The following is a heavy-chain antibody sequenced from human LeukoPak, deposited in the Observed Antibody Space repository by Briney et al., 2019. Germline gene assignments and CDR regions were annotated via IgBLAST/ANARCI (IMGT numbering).Heavy chain of an antibody. CDR2: IYYSGST. CDR3: ARGFMVRGVTTFDY. CDR1: GGSISSGGYYY. D-gene: IGHD3-10*01. Sequence: SETLSLTCTVSGGSISSGGYYYWSWIRQHPGTGLEWIGYIYYSGSTYYNPSLKSRVTISVVTSKNQFSLKLSSVTAADTAVYYCARGFMVRGVTTFDYWGQGTLVTVSS. V-gene: IGHV4-31*03. J-gene: IGHJ4*02.